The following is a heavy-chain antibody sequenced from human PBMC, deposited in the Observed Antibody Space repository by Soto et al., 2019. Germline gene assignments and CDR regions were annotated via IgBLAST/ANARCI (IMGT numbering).Heavy chain of an antibody. CDR3: AAGTGRTDFDY. V-gene: IGHV3-15*01. CDR2: IISNTDGGAT. CDR1: GFAFSNAW. Sequence: EVQLVESGGGLVNPGGSLRLSCAASGFAFSNAWMSWVRQAPGKGLEWVGRIISNTDGGATDYAAPVKGRFTISRVASRNTLYLQMSSLKTEETAVYYCAAGTGRTDFDYWGQGTLVTVSS. D-gene: IGHD2-2*01. J-gene: IGHJ4*02.